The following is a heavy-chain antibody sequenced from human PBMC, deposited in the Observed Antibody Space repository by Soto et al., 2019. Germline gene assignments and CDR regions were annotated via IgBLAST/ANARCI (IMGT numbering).Heavy chain of an antibody. Sequence: SETLSLTCVVSGGSLSDYFWSWIRQPPGMVLEWIGEINHLGSINYNPSLKSRVTMSVDTSKNQFSLTLNSVTAVDTATYYCARGGISHWAYFYYMDVRDRGTTVTVSS. CDR3: ARGGISHWAYFYYMDV. J-gene: IGHJ6*03. D-gene: IGHD2-21*01. CDR2: INHLGSI. CDR1: GGSLSDYF. V-gene: IGHV4-34*01.